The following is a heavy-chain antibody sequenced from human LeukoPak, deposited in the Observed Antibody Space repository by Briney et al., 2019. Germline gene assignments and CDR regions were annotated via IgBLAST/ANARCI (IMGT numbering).Heavy chain of an antibody. J-gene: IGHJ4*02. V-gene: IGHV3-48*01. D-gene: IGHD3-22*01. Sequence: GGSLRLSCAASGFTFSSYSMNWVRQAPGKGLEWVSYISSSSSTIYYADSVKGRFTISRDNAKNSLYLQMNSLRAEDTAVYYCARGHYYDSSGYYIPFDYRGQGTLVTVSS. CDR3: ARGHYYDSSGYYIPFDY. CDR2: ISSSSSTI. CDR1: GFTFSSYS.